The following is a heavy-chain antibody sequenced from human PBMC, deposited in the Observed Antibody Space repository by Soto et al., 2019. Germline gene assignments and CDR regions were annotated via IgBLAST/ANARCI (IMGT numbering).Heavy chain of an antibody. J-gene: IGHJ6*02. CDR3: ARDRTTDYYYYGMDV. V-gene: IGHV1-2*06. D-gene: IGHD1-1*01. CDR2: INPNSGGT. Sequence: ASVKVSCKASGYIFTDYYMHWVRQAPGQELGWMGRINPNSGGTNYAQKFQGRVTMTRDTSISTAYMELSRLRSDDTAVYYCARDRTTDYYYYGMDVWGQGTTVTVSS. CDR1: GYIFTDYY.